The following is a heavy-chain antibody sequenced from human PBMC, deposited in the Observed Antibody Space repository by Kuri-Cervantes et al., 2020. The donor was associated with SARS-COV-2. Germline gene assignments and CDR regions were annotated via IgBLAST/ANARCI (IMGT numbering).Heavy chain of an antibody. V-gene: IGHV1-18*01. CDR1: GYTFTSYG. D-gene: IGHD6-6*01. CDR3: ARGIQGWGSIAARDSYEYFQH. J-gene: IGHJ1*01. Sequence: ASVKVSCKASGYTFTSYGISWVRQAPGQGLEWMGWISAYNGNTNYAQKFQGRVTMTRDTSISTAYMELSRLRSDDTAVYYCARGIQGWGSIAARDSYEYFQHWGQGTLVTVSS. CDR2: ISAYNGNT.